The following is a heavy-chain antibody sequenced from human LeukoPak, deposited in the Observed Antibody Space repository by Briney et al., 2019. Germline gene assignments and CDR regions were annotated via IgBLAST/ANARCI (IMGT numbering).Heavy chain of an antibody. J-gene: IGHJ4*02. V-gene: IGHV3-11*01. CDR3: ARQIVDSGLFDY. D-gene: IGHD3-10*01. Sequence: GGSLRLSCAGSGFSFSGYYSSWIRQAPGEGLEWLSYISHSAYDINYADSVRGRFTISRDNARNSLYLQMDSLRADDTAVYYCARQIVDSGLFDYWGQGALVTVSS. CDR2: ISHSAYDI. CDR1: GFSFSGYY.